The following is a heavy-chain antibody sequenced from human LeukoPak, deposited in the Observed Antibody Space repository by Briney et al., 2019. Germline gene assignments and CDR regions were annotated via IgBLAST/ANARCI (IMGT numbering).Heavy chain of an antibody. V-gene: IGHV3-72*01. CDR1: GFTFSDHY. CDR2: TRNKANSYTT. J-gene: IGHJ4*02. CDR3: ARIGTNWNFDS. D-gene: IGHD1-20*01. Sequence: GGSLRLSCAASGFTFSDHYMDWVRQAPGKGLEWVGRTRNKANSYTTEYAASVKGRFTISRDDSKNSLYLQMNSLKTEDTAVYYCARIGTNWNFDSWGQGTLVTVSS.